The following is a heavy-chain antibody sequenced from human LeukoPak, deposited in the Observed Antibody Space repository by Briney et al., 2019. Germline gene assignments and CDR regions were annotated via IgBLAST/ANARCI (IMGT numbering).Heavy chain of an antibody. D-gene: IGHD1-26*01. CDR1: GGSFSGYY. CDR3: ARGRPPIGSYYRAYAFDI. CDR2: INHSGST. J-gene: IGHJ3*02. V-gene: IGHV4-34*01. Sequence: SETLSLTCAVYGGSFSGYYWSWIRQPPGKGLEWIGEINHSGSTNYNPSLKSRVTISVDTSKNQFSLKLSSVTAADTAVYYCARGRPPIGSYYRAYAFDIWGQGTMVTVSS.